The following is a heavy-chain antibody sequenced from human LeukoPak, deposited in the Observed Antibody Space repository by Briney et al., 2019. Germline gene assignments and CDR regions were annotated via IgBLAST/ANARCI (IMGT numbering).Heavy chain of an antibody. D-gene: IGHD6-13*01. V-gene: IGHV3-30*04. J-gene: IGHJ4*02. Sequence: QTGGSLRLSCAASGAASGFIFSGYAMHWVRQAPGKGLEWVAVISYDGSNKYYADSVKGRFTISRDNSKNTLYLQTNSLRAEDTAVYYCAKAGMVAAAGTFYYFDYWGQGTLVTVSS. CDR3: AKAGMVAAAGTFYYFDY. CDR1: GFIFSGYA. CDR2: ISYDGSNK.